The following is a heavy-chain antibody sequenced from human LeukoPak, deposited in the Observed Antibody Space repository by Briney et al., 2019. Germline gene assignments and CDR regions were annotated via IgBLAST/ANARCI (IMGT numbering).Heavy chain of an antibody. CDR1: GGSISSYY. D-gene: IGHD6-6*01. CDR3: ARAPGIAARRSYYYYYMDV. J-gene: IGHJ6*03. Sequence: SETLSLTCTVSGGSISSYYWSWIRQPPGKGLEWIGYIYYSGSTNYNPSLKSRVTISVDTSKNQFSLKLSSVTAADTAVYYCARAPGIAARRSYYYYYMDVWGKGTTVTVSS. CDR2: IYYSGST. V-gene: IGHV4-59*12.